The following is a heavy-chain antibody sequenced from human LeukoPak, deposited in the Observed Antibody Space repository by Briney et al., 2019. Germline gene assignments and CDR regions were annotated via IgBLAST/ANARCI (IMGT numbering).Heavy chain of an antibody. J-gene: IGHJ4*02. CDR1: GFTFSSYE. Sequence: GGSLRLSRAASGFTFSSYEMNWVRQAPGKGLEWVSYISSSGSTIYYADSVKGRFTISRDNAKNSLYLQMNSLRAEDTAVYYCARQSLLWFGEPHWGQGTLVTVSS. D-gene: IGHD3-10*01. CDR2: ISSSGSTI. V-gene: IGHV3-48*03. CDR3: ARQSLLWFGEPH.